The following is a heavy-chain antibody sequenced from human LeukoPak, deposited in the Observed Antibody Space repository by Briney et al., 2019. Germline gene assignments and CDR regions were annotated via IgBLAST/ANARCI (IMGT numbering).Heavy chain of an antibody. D-gene: IGHD3-22*01. CDR3: ARGDYDSGGYYADY. CDR2: ISSDGGTT. Sequence: GGSLRLSCAASGFTFSSYAMSWVRQAPGKGLEYVSAISSDGGTTYYANSVKDRFTISRDNSKNTLYLQMDSLRAEDMAVYYCARGDYDSGGYYADYWGQGTLVTVSS. J-gene: IGHJ4*02. V-gene: IGHV3-64*01. CDR1: GFTFSSYA.